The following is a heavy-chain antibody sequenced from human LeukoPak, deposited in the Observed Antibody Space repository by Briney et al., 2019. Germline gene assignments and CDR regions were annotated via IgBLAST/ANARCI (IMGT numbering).Heavy chain of an antibody. D-gene: IGHD3-10*01. Sequence: SETLSLTCTVSGGSISSSSYYWGWIRQPPGKGLEWIGSIHCGSTYYNPSLKSRVTISVDTSKNQFSLKLSSVTAADTAVYYCARPIRSRDNNWFDPWGQGILVTVSS. CDR1: GGSISSSSYY. J-gene: IGHJ5*02. CDR2: IHCGST. CDR3: ARPIRSRDNNWFDP. V-gene: IGHV4-39*01.